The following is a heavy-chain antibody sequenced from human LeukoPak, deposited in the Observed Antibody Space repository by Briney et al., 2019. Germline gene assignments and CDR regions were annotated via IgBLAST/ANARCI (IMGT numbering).Heavy chain of an antibody. D-gene: IGHD3-10*02. CDR3: AELGITMIGGG. Sequence: GGSLRLSCAASRFTFSSYEMNWVRQARGKGLEWVTYFSSSGSTIYYVDDVKGRFTISRVNDKTEMYLQMHNLRAQDTVFYSCAELGITMIGGGWGKGTTVTISS. J-gene: IGHJ6*04. CDR2: FSSSGSTI. CDR1: RFTFSSYE. V-gene: IGHV3-48*03.